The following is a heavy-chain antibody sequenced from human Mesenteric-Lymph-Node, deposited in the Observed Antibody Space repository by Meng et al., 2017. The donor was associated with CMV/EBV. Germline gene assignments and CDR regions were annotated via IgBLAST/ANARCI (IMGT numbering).Heavy chain of an antibody. Sequence: GSLRLSCAASGFTFSRYAMTWVRQPPGKGLEWIGSIYYSGSTYYNPSLKSRVTISMDTSKSQFSLKLTTVTAADTAVYYCARVLVYIFSSRGPLCAFDIWGQGTMVT. CDR3: ARVLVYIFSSRGPLCAFDI. D-gene: IGHD2-8*01. CDR1: GFTFSRYA. V-gene: IGHV4-38-2*01. CDR2: IYYSGST. J-gene: IGHJ3*02.